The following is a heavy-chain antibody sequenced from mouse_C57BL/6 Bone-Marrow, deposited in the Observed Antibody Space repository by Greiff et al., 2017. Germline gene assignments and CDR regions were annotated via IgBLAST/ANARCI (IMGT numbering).Heavy chain of an antibody. D-gene: IGHD1-1*01. J-gene: IGHJ1*03. Sequence: QVQLQQSGAELVMPGASVKLSCKASGYTFTSYWMHWVKQRPGQGLEWIGEIDPSDSYTNYNQKFKGKSTLTVDKSSSTAYMQLSSLTSEDSAVYYCARWGTTVVATRYFDVWGTGTTVTVSS. CDR1: GYTFTSYW. V-gene: IGHV1-69*01. CDR2: IDPSDSYT. CDR3: ARWGTTVVATRYFDV.